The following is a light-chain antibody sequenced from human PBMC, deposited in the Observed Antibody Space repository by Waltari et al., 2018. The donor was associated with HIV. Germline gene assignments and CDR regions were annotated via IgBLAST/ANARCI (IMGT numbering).Light chain of an antibody. J-gene: IGLJ3*02. CDR3: CSYAGSRTWV. V-gene: IGLV2-23*02. CDR1: SSDVDGYHF. Sequence: QSALTQPASVSGSPGQSITISCTGTSSDVDGYHFVPWYQPHPGKAPHPIIFEVFKRPSGVSVRFSGSKSGKPASLTISGLQSEDEADYYCCSYAGSRTWVFGGGTKVTVL. CDR2: EVF.